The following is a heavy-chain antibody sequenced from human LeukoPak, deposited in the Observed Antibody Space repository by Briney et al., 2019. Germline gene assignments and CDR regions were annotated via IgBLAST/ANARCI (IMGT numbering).Heavy chain of an antibody. CDR1: GFTFSSDW. D-gene: IGHD2-2*01. CDR2: IKQDGSEK. CDR3: AKSDCSSTSCFYFQH. V-gene: IGHV3-7*01. J-gene: IGHJ1*01. Sequence: PGGSLRLSCAASGFTFSSDWMSWVRQAPGKGLEWVANIKQDGSEKYYVDSVKGRFTISRDNAKNSLYLQMNSLRAEDTAVYYCAKSDCSSTSCFYFQHWGQGTLVTVSS.